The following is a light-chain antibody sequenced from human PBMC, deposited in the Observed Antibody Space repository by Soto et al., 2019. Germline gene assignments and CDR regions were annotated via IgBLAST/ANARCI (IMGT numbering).Light chain of an antibody. V-gene: IGLV2-14*01. Sequence: QSVLTQPASVSGSPGQSITISCTGTSSDVGGYNYVSWYQQHPGKAPKLMIYEVSNRPSGVSNRFSGSKSGNTASLTISGLQAEDEADYYCSSYTSSSTGVVFGGGTKLIVL. CDR3: SSYTSSSTGVV. J-gene: IGLJ2*01. CDR1: SSDVGGYNY. CDR2: EVS.